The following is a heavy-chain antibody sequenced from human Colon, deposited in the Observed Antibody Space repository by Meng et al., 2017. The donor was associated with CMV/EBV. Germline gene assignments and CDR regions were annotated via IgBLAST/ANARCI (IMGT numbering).Heavy chain of an antibody. D-gene: IGHD6-13*01. CDR2: IYPQDGGT. CDR3: VRESWYFDF. V-gene: IGHV1-2*02. Sequence: QVQLVQSWTEVKKPGASVKVPGKTSGYTFTANHLHWVRQAPGQGLEWMGWIYPQDGGTYFAQKFQDRVTLTRDTSITTAYMELSGLTSDDTAIYYCVRESWYFDFWGEGTLVTVSS. J-gene: IGHJ4*02. CDR1: GYTFTANH.